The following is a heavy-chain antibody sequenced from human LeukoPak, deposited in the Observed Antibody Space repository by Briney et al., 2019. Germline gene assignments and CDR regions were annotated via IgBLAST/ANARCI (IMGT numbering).Heavy chain of an antibody. D-gene: IGHD2-2*01. J-gene: IGHJ4*02. CDR2: IYTSGST. V-gene: IGHV4-4*07. CDR3: ARAGQGYCTSAGCFLSPDY. CDR1: GGSISSYY. Sequence: PSETLSLTCTVSGGSISSYYWSWIRQPAGKGLEWIGRIYTSGSTNYNPSLKSRVTMSVDTSKNQFSLKLSSVTAADTAVYYCARAGQGYCTSAGCFLSPDYWGQGTLVTVSS.